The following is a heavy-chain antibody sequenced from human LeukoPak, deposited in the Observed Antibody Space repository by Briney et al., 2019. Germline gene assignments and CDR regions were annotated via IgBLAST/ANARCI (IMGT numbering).Heavy chain of an antibody. J-gene: IGHJ5*02. CDR2: INHSGST. CDR1: GYSISSGYY. V-gene: IGHV4-38-2*02. Sequence: SETLSLTCTVSGYSISSGYYWGWIRQPPGKGPEWIGEINHSGSTNYNPSLKSRVTISVDTSKNQFSLKLSSVTAADTAVYYCARLTGYSSESWFDPWGQGTLVTVSS. D-gene: IGHD3-9*01. CDR3: ARLTGYSSESWFDP.